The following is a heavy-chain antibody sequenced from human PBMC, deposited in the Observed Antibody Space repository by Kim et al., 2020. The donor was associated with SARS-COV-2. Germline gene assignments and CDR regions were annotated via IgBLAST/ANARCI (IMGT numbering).Heavy chain of an antibody. Sequence: SETLSLTCTVSGGSISSYYWSWIRQPPGKGLEWIGYIYYSGSTNYNPSLKSRVTISVDTSKNQFSLKLSSVTAADTAVYYCARGGSVVVNDAFDIWGQGTMVTVSS. CDR3: ARGGSVVVNDAFDI. J-gene: IGHJ3*02. D-gene: IGHD2-15*01. CDR2: IYYSGST. V-gene: IGHV4-59*01. CDR1: GGSISSYY.